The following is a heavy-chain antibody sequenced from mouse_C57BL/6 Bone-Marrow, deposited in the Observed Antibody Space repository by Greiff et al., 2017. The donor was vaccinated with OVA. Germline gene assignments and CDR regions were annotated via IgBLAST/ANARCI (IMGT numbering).Heavy chain of an antibody. CDR2: ISSGGSYT. Sequence: DVKLVESGGDLVKPGGSLKLSCAASGFTFTSYGMSWVRQTPDKRLEWVATISSGGSYTYYPDSVKGRFTISRDNAKNTLYLQMSSLKSEDTAMYYCARWRRNDAIDYWGQGTSVTVSS. J-gene: IGHJ4*01. D-gene: IGHD2-1*01. CDR3: ARWRRNDAIDY. V-gene: IGHV5-6*02. CDR1: GFTFTSYG.